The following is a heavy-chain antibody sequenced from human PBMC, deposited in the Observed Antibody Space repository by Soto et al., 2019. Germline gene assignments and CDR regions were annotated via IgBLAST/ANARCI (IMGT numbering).Heavy chain of an antibody. D-gene: IGHD3-22*01. CDR1: GFTFSSYA. CDR3: ARDSQYDSSGYYYGFFDY. CDR2: ISYDGSNK. J-gene: IGHJ4*02. Sequence: LRLSCAASGFTFSSYAMHWVRQAPGKGLEWVAVISYDGSNKYYADSVKGRFTISRDNSKNTLYLQMNSLRAEDTAVYYCARDSQYDSSGYYYGFFDYWGQGTLVTVYS. V-gene: IGHV3-30-3*01.